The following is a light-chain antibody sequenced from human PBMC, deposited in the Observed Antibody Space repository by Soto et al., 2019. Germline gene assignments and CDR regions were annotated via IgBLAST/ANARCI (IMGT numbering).Light chain of an antibody. CDR1: QSVSSN. J-gene: IGKJ1*01. CDR3: QHSGDFRWT. V-gene: IGKV3D-15*01. CDR2: GAS. Sequence: EIVMTQSPATLSVSPGERATLSCRASQSVSSNLAWYQVKPGQAPRRLIYGASSRATGIPDRFSGRGFGTDFTLTISRLEPEDFAVYYCQHSGDFRWTFGLGTKVDIK.